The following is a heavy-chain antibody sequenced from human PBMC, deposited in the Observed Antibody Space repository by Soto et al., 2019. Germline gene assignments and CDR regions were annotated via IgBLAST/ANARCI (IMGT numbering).Heavy chain of an antibody. CDR3: ARGRYGNY. J-gene: IGHJ4*02. D-gene: IGHD1-1*01. V-gene: IGHV1-18*01. CDR2: ISAHNGNT. Sequence: QVHLVQSGAEVKKPGASVKVSCKGSGYTFTSYGITWVRQAPGQGLEWMGWISAHNGNTDYARKLQPRDTVTRDTSTSTAYMDLGRRRSAYTAVYYWARGRYGNYWGQGALVTVSS. CDR1: GYTFTSYG.